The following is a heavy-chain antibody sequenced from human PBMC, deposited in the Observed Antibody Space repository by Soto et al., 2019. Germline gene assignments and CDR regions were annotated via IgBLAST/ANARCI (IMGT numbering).Heavy chain of an antibody. Sequence: SETLSLTCTVSGGSISSGGYYWSWIRQHPGKGLEWIGYIYYSGSTYYNPSPKSRVTISVDTSKNQFSLKLSSVTAADTAVYYCARDLAVGGGNYCAIAVWGQGTMVTVSS. CDR1: GGSISSGGYY. D-gene: IGHD3-16*01. CDR2: IYYSGST. J-gene: IGHJ6*02. CDR3: ARDLAVGGGNYCAIAV. V-gene: IGHV4-31*03.